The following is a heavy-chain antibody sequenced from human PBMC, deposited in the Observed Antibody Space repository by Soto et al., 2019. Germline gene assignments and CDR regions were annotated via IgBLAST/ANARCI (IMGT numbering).Heavy chain of an antibody. V-gene: IGHV3-21*01. Sequence: EVQLVESGGGLVKPGGSLRLSCAASGFTFSSYSMNWVRQAPGKGLEWVSSISSSSSYIYYADSVKGRFTISRDNAKNSLYLQMNSLRAEDTAVYYCATAILGLITMVRGVNSDYWGQGTLVTVSS. D-gene: IGHD3-10*01. J-gene: IGHJ4*02. CDR3: ATAILGLITMVRGVNSDY. CDR1: GFTFSSYS. CDR2: ISSSSSYI.